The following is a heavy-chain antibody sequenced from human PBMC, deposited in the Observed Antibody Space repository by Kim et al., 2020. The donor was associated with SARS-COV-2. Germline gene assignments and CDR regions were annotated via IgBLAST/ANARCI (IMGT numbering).Heavy chain of an antibody. V-gene: IGHV4-59*09. D-gene: IGHD3-16*01. Sequence: TNYNPSLKSRVTISVDTSKNQFSLKLSSVTAADTAVYYFASGGDYGGLDYWGQGTLVTVSS. CDR2: T. J-gene: IGHJ4*02. CDR3: ASGGDYGGLDY.